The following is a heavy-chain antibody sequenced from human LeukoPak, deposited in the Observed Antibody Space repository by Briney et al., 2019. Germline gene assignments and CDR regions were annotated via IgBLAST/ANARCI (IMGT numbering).Heavy chain of an antibody. D-gene: IGHD4-17*01. CDR3: ARDPHTTRWADYGDYPQNNWFDP. CDR1: GGTFSSYA. Sequence: GASVKVSCKASGGTFSSYAISWVRQAPGQGLEWMGGIIPIFGTANYAQKFQGRVTITADESTSTAYMELSSLRSEDTAVYYCARDPHTTRWADYGDYPQNNWFDPWGQGTLVTVSS. CDR2: IIPIFGTA. J-gene: IGHJ5*02. V-gene: IGHV1-69*13.